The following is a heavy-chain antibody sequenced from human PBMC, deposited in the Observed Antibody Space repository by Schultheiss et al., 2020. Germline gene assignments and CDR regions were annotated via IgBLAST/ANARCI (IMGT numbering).Heavy chain of an antibody. CDR2: ISSSGSTI. CDR3: ARPTTVERGAAPWGWFDP. J-gene: IGHJ5*02. Sequence: GGSLRLSCAASGFTFSDYYMSWIRQAPGKGLEWVSYISSSGSTIYYADSVKGRFTISRDNAKNSLYLQMNSLRAEDTAVYYCARPTTVERGAAPWGWFDPWGQGTLVNVYS. D-gene: IGHD4-23*01. CDR1: GFTFSDYY. V-gene: IGHV3-11*01.